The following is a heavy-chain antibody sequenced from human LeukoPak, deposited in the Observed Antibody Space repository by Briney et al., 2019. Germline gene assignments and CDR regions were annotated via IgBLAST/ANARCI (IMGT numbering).Heavy chain of an antibody. CDR1: GFTFSSYG. Sequence: GGSLRLSCAASGFTFSSYGMSWVRQAPGKGLEWVSAISGSDGSTYYADSVKGRFTISRDNSKNTLYLQMNSLRAEDTAVYYCAKGGYGDYFHYFDYWGQGTLVTVSS. V-gene: IGHV3-23*01. CDR3: AKGGYGDYFHYFDY. CDR2: ISGSDGST. D-gene: IGHD4-17*01. J-gene: IGHJ4*02.